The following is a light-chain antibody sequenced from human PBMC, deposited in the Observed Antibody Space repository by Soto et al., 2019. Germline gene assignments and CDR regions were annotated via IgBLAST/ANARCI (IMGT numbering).Light chain of an antibody. V-gene: IGLV4-69*01. CDR1: SGHSSYA. CDR2: LNSNGSH. J-gene: IGLJ3*02. CDR3: QTWVTGIRV. Sequence: QPVLTQSPSASASLGASVRLTCTLSSGHSSYAIAWHQQQPEKGPRYLMNLNSNGSHSKGDGIPDRFSGSSSGAERYLTISSLQSEDEADYYCQTWVTGIRVFGGGTQLTVL.